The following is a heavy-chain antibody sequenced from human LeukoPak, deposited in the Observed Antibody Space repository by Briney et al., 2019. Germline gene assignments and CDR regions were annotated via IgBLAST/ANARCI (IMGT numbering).Heavy chain of an antibody. Sequence: GRSLRLSCAASGFTFDDYAMHWVRQAPGKGLEWVAGISRNSYNIAYGDSVKGRFTISRDNAKKSLSLQMNSLRVEDTAVYYCAKQSGGTCYSVFDIWGQGTMVTVSS. CDR1: GFTFDDYA. J-gene: IGHJ3*02. CDR3: AKQSGGTCYSVFDI. D-gene: IGHD2-15*01. CDR2: ISRNSYNI. V-gene: IGHV3-9*01.